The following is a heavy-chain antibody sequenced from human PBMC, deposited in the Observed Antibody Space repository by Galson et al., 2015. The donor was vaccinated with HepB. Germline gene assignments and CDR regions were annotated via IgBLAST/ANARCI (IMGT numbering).Heavy chain of an antibody. CDR3: VKGSGYKWYFPITTDY. J-gene: IGHJ4*02. D-gene: IGHD3-9*01. V-gene: IGHV3-64D*06. CDR2: ISSNGGST. CDR1: GFTFSSYA. Sequence: SLRLSCAASGFTFSSYAMHWVRQAPGKGLEYVSAISSNGGSTYYADSVKGRFTISRDNSKNTLYLQMSSLRAEDTAVYYCVKGSGYKWYFPITTDYWGQGTLVTVSS.